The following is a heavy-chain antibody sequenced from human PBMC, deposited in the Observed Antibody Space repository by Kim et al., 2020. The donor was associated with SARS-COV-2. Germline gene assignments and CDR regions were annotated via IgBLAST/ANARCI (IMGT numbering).Heavy chain of an antibody. D-gene: IGHD4-17*01. Sequence: SVKVSCKASGGTFSSYAISWVRQAPGQGLEWMGGIIPIFGTANYAQKFQGRVTITADESTSTAYMELSSLRSEDTAVYYCARSVTTDQDYYYYGMDVWGQGTTVTVSS. CDR2: IIPIFGTA. CDR3: ARSVTTDQDYYYYGMDV. CDR1: GGTFSSYA. J-gene: IGHJ6*02. V-gene: IGHV1-69*13.